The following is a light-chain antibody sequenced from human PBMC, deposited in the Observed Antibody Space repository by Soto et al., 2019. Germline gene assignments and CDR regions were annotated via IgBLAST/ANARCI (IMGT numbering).Light chain of an antibody. V-gene: IGLV2-14*01. Sequence: QSALTRPASVSGSPGQSITISCTGTSSDVGGSNYGSWYQQHPGKAPKLMIYDVSNRPSGVSNRFSGSKSGNTASLTISGLQAEDEADYYCSSYTSSSTLYVFGIGTKLTVL. J-gene: IGLJ1*01. CDR3: SSYTSSSTLYV. CDR2: DVS. CDR1: SSDVGGSNY.